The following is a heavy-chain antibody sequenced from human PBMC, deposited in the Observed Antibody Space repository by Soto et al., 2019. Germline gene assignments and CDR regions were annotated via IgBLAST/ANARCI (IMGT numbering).Heavy chain of an antibody. V-gene: IGHV1-69*13. D-gene: IGHD3-22*01. CDR3: ARDTGYRKKYYYDSSGYYLDY. J-gene: IGHJ4*01. Sequence: GASVKVSCKASGGTFSSYAISWVRQAPGQGLEWMGGIIPIFGTANYAQKFQGRVTITADESTSTAYMELSSLRSEDTAVYYCARDTGYRKKYYYDSSGYYLDYWGQEPWSPSPQ. CDR2: IIPIFGTA. CDR1: GGTFSSYA.